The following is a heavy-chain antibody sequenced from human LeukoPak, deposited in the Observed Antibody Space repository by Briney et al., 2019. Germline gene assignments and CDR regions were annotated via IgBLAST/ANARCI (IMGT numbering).Heavy chain of an antibody. J-gene: IGHJ6*03. CDR3: ARLYYYDSSGYYYNYYYYYMDV. CDR2: ISAYNGNT. V-gene: IGHV1-18*04. Sequence: GESLKISCKGSGYSFTSYWIGWVRQMPGKGLEWMGWISAYNGNTNYAQKLQGRVTMTTDTSTSTAYMELRSLRSDDTAVYYCARLYYYDSSGYYYNYYYYYMDVWGKGTTVTVSS. D-gene: IGHD3-22*01. CDR1: GYSFTSYW.